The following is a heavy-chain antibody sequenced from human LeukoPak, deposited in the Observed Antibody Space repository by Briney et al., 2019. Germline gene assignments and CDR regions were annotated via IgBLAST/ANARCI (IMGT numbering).Heavy chain of an antibody. Sequence: SETLSLTCTVSGGSISSYYWSWIRQPAGKGLEWIGRIYTSGSTNYNPSLKSRVTMSVDTSENQFSLKLSSVTAADTAVYYCARGGSGWYGNYYYGMDVWGQGTTVTVSS. D-gene: IGHD6-19*01. CDR2: IYTSGST. J-gene: IGHJ6*02. CDR3: ARGGSGWYGNYYYGMDV. CDR1: GGSISSYY. V-gene: IGHV4-4*07.